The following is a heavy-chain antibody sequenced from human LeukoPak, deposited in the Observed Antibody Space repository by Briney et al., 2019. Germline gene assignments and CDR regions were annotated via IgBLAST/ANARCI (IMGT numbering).Heavy chain of an antibody. V-gene: IGHV4-61*02. J-gene: IGHJ4*02. Sequence: SETLSLTCTVSGGSISSGSYYWSWIRQPAGKGLEWIGRIYTSGSTNYNPSLKSRVTISVDTSKNQFSLKLSFVTAADTAVYYCARGAYSYGKDYWGQGTLVTVSS. CDR1: GGSISSGSYY. CDR2: IYTSGST. D-gene: IGHD5-18*01. CDR3: ARGAYSYGKDY.